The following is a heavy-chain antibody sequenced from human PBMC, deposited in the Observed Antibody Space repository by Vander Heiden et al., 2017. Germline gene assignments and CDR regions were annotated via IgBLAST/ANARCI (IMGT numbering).Heavy chain of an antibody. CDR2: IYYSGST. J-gene: IGHJ4*02. V-gene: IGHV4-31*02. D-gene: IGHD2-2*02. CDR3: ARGVVVPAAIGYYFDY. Sequence: RTGGYYWSWIRQHPGKGLEWIGYIYYSGSTYYNPSLKSRVTISVDTSKNQFSLKLSSVTAADTAVYYCARGVVVPAAIGYYFDYWGQGTLVTVSS. CDR1: RTGGYY.